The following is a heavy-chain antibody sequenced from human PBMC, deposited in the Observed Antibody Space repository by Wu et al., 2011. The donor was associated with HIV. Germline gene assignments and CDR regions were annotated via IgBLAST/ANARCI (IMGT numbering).Heavy chain of an antibody. J-gene: IGHJ6*03. D-gene: IGHD2-2*01. CDR3: ARSGVSAEYYFYYLNV. V-gene: IGHV1-69*05. CDR1: GGAFSRNA. Sequence: QVQLVQSGAEVKKPGSSVKVSCKASGGAFSRNALSWVRQAPGQGLEWMGGIIPILGTAIYAQKFQGRVTITTDESTGTAYMELRSLRSEDTAMYYXARSGVSAEYYFYYLNVWGKGTTVTVSS. CDR2: IIPILGTA.